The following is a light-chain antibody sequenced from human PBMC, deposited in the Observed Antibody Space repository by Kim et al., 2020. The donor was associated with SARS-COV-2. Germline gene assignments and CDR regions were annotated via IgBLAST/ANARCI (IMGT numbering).Light chain of an antibody. CDR2: QDN. CDR3: QAWDSSSAHVV. Sequence: SHELTQPPSVSVSTGQTASITCSGYRLRDKYACWYQQKPGQSPVLVIYQDNKRPSGIPERFSGSNSGNTATLTISGTQAMDEADYYCQAWDSSSAHVVFGGGTQLTVL. V-gene: IGLV3-1*01. J-gene: IGLJ2*01. CDR1: RLRDKY.